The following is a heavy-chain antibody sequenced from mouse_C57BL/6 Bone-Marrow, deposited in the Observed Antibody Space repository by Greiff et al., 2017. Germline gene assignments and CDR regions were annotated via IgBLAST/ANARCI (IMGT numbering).Heavy chain of an antibody. CDR2: INPSTGGT. CDR3: ARGRFAY. Sequence: EVKLVESGPELVKPGASVKISCKASGYSFTGYYMNWVKQSPEKSLEWIGEINPSTGGTTYNQKFKAKATLTVDKSSSTAYMQLKRLTSEDSAVYYCARGRFAYWGQGTLVTVSA. J-gene: IGHJ3*01. V-gene: IGHV1-42*01. CDR1: GYSFTGYY.